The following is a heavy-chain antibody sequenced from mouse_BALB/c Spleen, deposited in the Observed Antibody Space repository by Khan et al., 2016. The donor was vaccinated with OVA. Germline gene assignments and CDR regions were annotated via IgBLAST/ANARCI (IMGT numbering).Heavy chain of an antibody. CDR3: ARGSGNYRFAY. D-gene: IGHD2-1*01. CDR1: GYIFTDFS. V-gene: IGHV1S137*01. Sequence: QVQLQQSGAELVRPGVSVKISCKGSGYIFTDFSMHWVKRSHAKSLEWIGVISTYYGDSIYNQNLQDKATLTVEKSSSTAYMELARLTSEDSAIYYWARGSGNYRFAYWGQGTLVTVSA. CDR2: ISTYYGDS. J-gene: IGHJ3*01.